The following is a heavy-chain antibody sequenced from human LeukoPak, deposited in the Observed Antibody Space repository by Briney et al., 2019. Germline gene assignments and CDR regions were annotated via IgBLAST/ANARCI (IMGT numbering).Heavy chain of an antibody. CDR2: ISGSGGSP. CDR1: GFTFSGCA. D-gene: IGHD3-10*01. J-gene: IGHJ4*02. Sequence: GGSLRLSCAASGFTFSGCAMSWVRQAPGKGLEWVSAISGSGGSPYYADSVKGRFTISRDNSQNMQYLQMNSLRAEDTAVYYCARGSSGSYYNSRFDYWGQGTLVTVSS. CDR3: ARGSSGSYYNSRFDY. V-gene: IGHV3-23*01.